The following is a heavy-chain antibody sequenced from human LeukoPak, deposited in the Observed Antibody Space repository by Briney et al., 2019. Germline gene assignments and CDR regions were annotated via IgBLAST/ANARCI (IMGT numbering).Heavy chain of an antibody. D-gene: IGHD6-19*01. Sequence: ASVKVSCKASGYSFTSFGISWVRQAPGQGLEWMGWISAYNGFTSYAQKVEGRGTMTTDTSTNTAYMELRNLRSGDTAVYYCARIPKGQWLKNYFDYWGQGTLVTVSS. CDR2: ISAYNGFT. V-gene: IGHV1-18*04. CDR1: GYSFTSFG. J-gene: IGHJ4*02. CDR3: ARIPKGQWLKNYFDY.